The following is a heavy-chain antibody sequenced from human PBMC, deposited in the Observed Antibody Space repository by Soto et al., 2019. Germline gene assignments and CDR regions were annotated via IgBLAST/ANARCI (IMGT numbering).Heavy chain of an antibody. J-gene: IGHJ6*02. CDR3: ARGGWYSYYYGMDV. Sequence: PSETLSLTCTVSGGSISSYYWSWIRQPPGKGLEWIGYIYYSGSTNYNPSLKSRVTISVDTSKNQFSLKLSSVTAADTAVYYCARGGWYSYYYGMDVWGQGTKVTVS. D-gene: IGHD6-19*01. CDR1: GGSISSYY. V-gene: IGHV4-59*01. CDR2: IYYSGST.